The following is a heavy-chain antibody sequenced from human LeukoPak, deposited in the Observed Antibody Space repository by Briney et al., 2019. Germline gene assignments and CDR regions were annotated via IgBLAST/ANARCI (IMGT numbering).Heavy chain of an antibody. J-gene: IGHJ3*02. V-gene: IGHV3-23*01. D-gene: IGHD2-2*02. Sequence: QSGGSLRLSCAASGFTFSSYAMSWVRQAPGKGLEWVSTISGSGGSTYYADSVKGRFTISRDNSKNTLYLQMNSLRAEDTAVYYCAKLIVVVPAAILDAFDIWGQGTMVTVSS. CDR3: AKLIVVVPAAILDAFDI. CDR2: ISGSGGST. CDR1: GFTFSSYA.